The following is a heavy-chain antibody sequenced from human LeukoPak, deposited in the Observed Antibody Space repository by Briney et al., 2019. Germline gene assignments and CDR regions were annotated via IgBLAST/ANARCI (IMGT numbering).Heavy chain of an antibody. CDR2: ISAYNGNT. CDR3: ARRDSSSWYGGSYYMDV. CDR1: GYTFTSYG. Sequence: ASVKVSCKASGYTFTSYGISWVRQAPGQGLEWMGWISAYNGNTNYAQKLQGRVTMTTDTSTSTAYMELRSLRSDDTAVYYCARRDSSSWYGGSYYMDVCGKGTTVTVSS. J-gene: IGHJ6*03. V-gene: IGHV1-18*01. D-gene: IGHD6-13*01.